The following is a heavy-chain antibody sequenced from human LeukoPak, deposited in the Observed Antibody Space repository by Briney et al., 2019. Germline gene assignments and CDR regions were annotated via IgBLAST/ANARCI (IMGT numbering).Heavy chain of an antibody. D-gene: IGHD5-18*01. CDR3: ARVGTRGYSYGRFDY. CDR2: IYYNGNT. Sequence: PETLSLTCTVSGGSISNYYWTWIRQPPGKGLEWIGYIYYNGNTNYSPSLKSRVTLSVDTSNNQFSLKLTPVTAADTAVYFCARVGTRGYSYGRFDYWGQGTLPTVSS. CDR1: GGSISNYY. J-gene: IGHJ4*02. V-gene: IGHV4-59*01.